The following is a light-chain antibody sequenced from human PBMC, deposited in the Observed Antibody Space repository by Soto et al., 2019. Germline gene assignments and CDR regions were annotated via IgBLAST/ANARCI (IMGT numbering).Light chain of an antibody. CDR3: QQYGSSPLT. CDR2: GAS. V-gene: IGKV3-20*01. CDR1: QSIGST. Sequence: EIVMTQSPATLSVSPGERATLSCRASQSIGSTLAWYQQKPGQTPRLLIYGASSRATGIPDRFSGSGSGTDFTLTISRLEPEDFAVYYCQQYGSSPLTFGGGTKVDIK. J-gene: IGKJ4*01.